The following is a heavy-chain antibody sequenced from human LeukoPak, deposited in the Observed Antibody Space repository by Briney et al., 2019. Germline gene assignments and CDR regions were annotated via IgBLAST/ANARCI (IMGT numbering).Heavy chain of an antibody. CDR2: ISAYNGNT. J-gene: IGHJ6*03. CDR1: GYTFTSYG. V-gene: IGHV1-18*01. D-gene: IGHD2-21*02. CDR3: AREGGDLGPYYYYYYMDV. Sequence: ASVKVSCKASGYTFTSYGISWVRQAPGQALEWMGWISAYNGNTNYAQKLQGRVTMTTDTSTSTAYMELRSLRSDDTAVYYCAREGGDLGPYYYYYYMDVWGKGTTVTISS.